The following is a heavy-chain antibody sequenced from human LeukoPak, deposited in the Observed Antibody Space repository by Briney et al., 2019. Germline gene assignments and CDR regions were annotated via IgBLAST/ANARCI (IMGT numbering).Heavy chain of an antibody. J-gene: IGHJ4*02. CDR3: AKDGGELDFDY. Sequence: GRSLSFSCAASGFTFSDYGMHWVRQAPSKGLQWVALISVDGSRKDYADSVKERLTISRDNSKNTLYLLMNSLRAEDTAAYYCAKDGGELDFDYWGQGTLVTVSS. CDR2: ISVDGSRK. D-gene: IGHD1-26*01. V-gene: IGHV3-30*18. CDR1: GFTFSDYG.